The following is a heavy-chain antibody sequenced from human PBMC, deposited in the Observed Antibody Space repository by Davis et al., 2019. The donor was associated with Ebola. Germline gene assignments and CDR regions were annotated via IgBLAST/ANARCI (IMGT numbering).Heavy chain of an antibody. J-gene: IGHJ6*02. V-gene: IGHV6-1*01. Sequence: PSETLSLTCDISGDSVTGNNGAWNWIRQSPSRGLEWLGRTYYNSKWYIDYAVSVESRITINLDTSKNQFSLQLNSVTSEDTALYFCVRGWFRAGMDVWGEGTTVTVS. CDR3: VRGWFRAGMDV. D-gene: IGHD3-10*01. CDR1: GDSVTGNNGA. CDR2: TYYNSKWYI.